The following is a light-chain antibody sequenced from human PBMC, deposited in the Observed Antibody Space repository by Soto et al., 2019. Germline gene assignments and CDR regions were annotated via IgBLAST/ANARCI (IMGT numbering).Light chain of an antibody. CDR3: QQYGGSPLT. J-gene: IGKJ4*01. V-gene: IGKV3-20*01. Sequence: EIVLTQSPGTLSLSPGERATLSCRASQTVSTTYLAWYQQKPGQAPRLLIYGASSRATGIPDRFSGSGSGTDFTLTIGRLEPEDFAVYYCQQYGGSPLTFGGGTKVDIK. CDR2: GAS. CDR1: QTVSTTY.